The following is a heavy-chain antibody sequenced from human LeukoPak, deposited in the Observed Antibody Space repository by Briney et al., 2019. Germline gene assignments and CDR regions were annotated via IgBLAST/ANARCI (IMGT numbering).Heavy chain of an antibody. D-gene: IGHD3-22*01. CDR3: ARESPRAYYDSSGYYHDY. J-gene: IGHJ4*02. CDR2: ISYDGSNK. CDR1: GFTFSSYA. V-gene: IGHV3-30*04. Sequence: GGSLRLSCAASGFTFSSYAMPWVRQAPGKGLEWVAVISYDGSNKYYADSVKGRFTISRDNSKNTLYLQMNSLRAEDTAVYYCARESPRAYYDSSGYYHDYWGQGTLVTVSS.